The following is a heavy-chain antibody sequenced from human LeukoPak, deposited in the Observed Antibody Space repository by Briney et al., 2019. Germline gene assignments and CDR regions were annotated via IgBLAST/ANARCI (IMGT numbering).Heavy chain of an antibody. D-gene: IGHD3-10*01. CDR3: ARDFGYF. V-gene: IGHV3-48*04. Sequence: GGSLRLSCVASGFTVSSNYMNWVRQAPGKGLEWVSYISSSGSIIYYSDSVKGRFTISRDNAKNSLYLQMNSLRAEDTAVYYCARDFGYFWGQGTLVTVSS. CDR1: GFTVSSNY. J-gene: IGHJ4*02. CDR2: ISSSGSII.